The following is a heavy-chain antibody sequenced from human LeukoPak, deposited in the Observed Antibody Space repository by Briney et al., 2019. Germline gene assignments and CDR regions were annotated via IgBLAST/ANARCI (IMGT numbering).Heavy chain of an antibody. D-gene: IGHD2-8*01. J-gene: IGHJ5*02. CDR1: GFTFSNYA. V-gene: IGHV3-30*01. Sequence: PGKSLRLSCAASGFTFSNYAMHWVRQAPGKGLEWVALMSYDGSHQYYADSVMGRFTISRDNSNNTVFLQMNSLRTEDTAVYYCARQGVGLFRSWGQGTLVTVYS. CDR3: ARQGVGLFRS. CDR2: MSYDGSHQ.